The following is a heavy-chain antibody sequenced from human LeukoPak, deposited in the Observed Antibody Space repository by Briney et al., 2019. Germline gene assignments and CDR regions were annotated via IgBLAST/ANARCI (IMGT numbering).Heavy chain of an antibody. Sequence: GASVKVSCKASGYTFTSYYMHWVRQAPGQGLEWMGIINPSGGSTSYAQKFQGRVTMTRDTSTSTVYMELSSPRSEDTAVYYCARSGGWGQTYYYDSSGSAYFDYWGQGTLVTVSS. CDR2: INPSGGST. CDR3: ARSGGWGQTYYYDSSGSAYFDY. CDR1: GYTFTSYY. J-gene: IGHJ4*02. D-gene: IGHD3-22*01. V-gene: IGHV1-46*01.